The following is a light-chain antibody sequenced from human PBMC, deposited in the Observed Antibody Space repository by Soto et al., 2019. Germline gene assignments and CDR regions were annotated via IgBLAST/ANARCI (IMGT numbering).Light chain of an antibody. Sequence: DIQMTQSPSTLSASVGDRVTITCRASQSISNWLAWYQQKPGKAPKPLIYDASTLESGVPSRFSGSGSGTEFTLTITSLQPDDFATYYCHQYDFYSQTFDQGTKVEIK. CDR2: DAS. CDR1: QSISNW. V-gene: IGKV1-5*01. J-gene: IGKJ1*01. CDR3: HQYDFYSQT.